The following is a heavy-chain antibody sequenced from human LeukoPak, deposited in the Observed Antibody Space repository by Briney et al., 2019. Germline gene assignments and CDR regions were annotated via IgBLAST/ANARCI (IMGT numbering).Heavy chain of an antibody. Sequence: SETLSLTCTVSGGSISIYYWSWIRQPPGKGLEWIGYVYNSGSTDYNPSLKSRVTISADTSKNQFSLKLSSVTAADTAVYYCARGSHGSASAPTISNY. CDR3: ARGSHGSASAPTISNY. D-gene: IGHD1-26*01. V-gene: IGHV4-59*12. J-gene: IGHJ4*01. CDR2: VYNSGST. CDR1: GGSISIYY.